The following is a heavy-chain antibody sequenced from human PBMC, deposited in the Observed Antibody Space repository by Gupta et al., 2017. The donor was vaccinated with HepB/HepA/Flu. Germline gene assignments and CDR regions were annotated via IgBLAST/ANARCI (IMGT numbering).Heavy chain of an antibody. CDR1: GFTFSSYA. CDR2: ISGSGGST. CDR3: AKECSGGSCYTQ. J-gene: IGHJ4*02. V-gene: IGHV3-23*01. Sequence: EVQLLESGGGLVQPGGSLRLSCAASGFTFSSYAMSWVRQAPGKGLEWVSAISGSGGSTYYADPGKGRFTISRDNSKNTLYLQMNSLRAEDTAVYYCAKECSGGSCYTQWGQGTLVTVSS. D-gene: IGHD2-15*01.